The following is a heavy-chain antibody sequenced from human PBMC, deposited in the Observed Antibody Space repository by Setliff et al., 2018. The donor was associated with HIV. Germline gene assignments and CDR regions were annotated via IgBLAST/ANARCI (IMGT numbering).Heavy chain of an antibody. D-gene: IGHD3-16*01. CDR2: ISGRGDYT. V-gene: IGHV3-23*01. Sequence: PGGSLRLSCAGSGFTFSCCDMSWVRQAPGKGLEWVSAISGRGDYTVYADSVKGRFTISRDNSKNTLYLQMNSLRSEDTALYYCAKEEGGSYSTNSGGQGTLVTVSS. CDR3: AKEEGGSYSTNS. J-gene: IGHJ4*02. CDR1: GFTFSCCD.